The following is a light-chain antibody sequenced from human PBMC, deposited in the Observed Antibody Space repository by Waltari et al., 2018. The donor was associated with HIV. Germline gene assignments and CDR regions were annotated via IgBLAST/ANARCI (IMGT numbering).Light chain of an antibody. J-gene: IGKJ2*01. V-gene: IGKV3-15*01. CDR3: QQYNNWPPGT. Sequence: DIVMTPPPATLSLSPGERATLPCRASQSVSSNLAWYQQKPGQAPRLLIYDASTRATGIPARFSGSGSGTYFTLTISSLQSEDFAVYYCQQYNNWPPGTFGQGAKLEIK. CDR1: QSVSSN. CDR2: DAS.